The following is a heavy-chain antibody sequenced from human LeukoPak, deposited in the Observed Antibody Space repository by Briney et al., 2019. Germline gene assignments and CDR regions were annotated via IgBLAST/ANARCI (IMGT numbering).Heavy chain of an antibody. D-gene: IGHD3-16*01. J-gene: IGHJ5*02. CDR3: TSLKVDEGEFMSWFDP. CDR2: IRNKFYNYAT. Sequence: GGSLRLSCAASGFAFSGSAMHWVRQTPGKGLEWIGRIRNKFYNYATAYSASVKGRFTISRDDSKNTAYLQMNSPKNEDTALYYCTSLKVDEGEFMSWFDPWGQGTLVTVSS. CDR1: GFAFSGSA. V-gene: IGHV3-73*01.